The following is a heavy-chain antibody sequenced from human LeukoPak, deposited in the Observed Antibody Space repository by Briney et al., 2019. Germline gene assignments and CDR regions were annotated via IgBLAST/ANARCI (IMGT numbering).Heavy chain of an antibody. J-gene: IGHJ4*02. V-gene: IGHV3-23*01. CDR1: GFTFSTFA. Sequence: GGSLRLSCAASGFTFSTFAMIWVRQAPGKGLEWVSAISGSGGNTYYADSVKGRFTISRDNSKNTLYLQMNSLRAEDTAVYYCAKDRRAGSYDYWGQGTLVTVSS. CDR3: AKDRRAGSYDY. CDR2: ISGSGGNT. D-gene: IGHD3-10*01.